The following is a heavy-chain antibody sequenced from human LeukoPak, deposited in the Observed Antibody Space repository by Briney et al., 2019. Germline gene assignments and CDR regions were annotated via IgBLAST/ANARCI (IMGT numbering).Heavy chain of an antibody. CDR3: ATYSSLNRREFQY. D-gene: IGHD3-22*01. V-gene: IGHV3-11*04. J-gene: IGHJ1*01. Sequence: GGSLRLSCTVSGFTFSDYYMSWVRQAPGKGLEWVSYISSSGSMLHYADSVEGRFTISRDNAKNSLYLQMSSLRAEDTAVYYCATYSSLNRREFQYWGQGTLLTVSS. CDR1: GFTFSDYY. CDR2: ISSSGSML.